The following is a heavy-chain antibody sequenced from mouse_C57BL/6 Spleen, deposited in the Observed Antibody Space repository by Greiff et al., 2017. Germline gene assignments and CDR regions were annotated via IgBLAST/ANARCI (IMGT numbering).Heavy chain of an antibody. J-gene: IGHJ4*01. CDR2: IYPRSGNT. V-gene: IGHV1-81*01. CDR1: GYTFTSYG. Sequence: QVQLQQSGAELARPGASVKLSCKASGYTFTSYGISWVKQRTGQGLEWIGEIYPRSGNTYYNEKFKGKATLTADKSSSTAYMELRSLTSEDSAVSFCARVDYEGGDYYAMDYWGQGTSVTVSS. CDR3: ARVDYEGGDYYAMDY. D-gene: IGHD2-4*01.